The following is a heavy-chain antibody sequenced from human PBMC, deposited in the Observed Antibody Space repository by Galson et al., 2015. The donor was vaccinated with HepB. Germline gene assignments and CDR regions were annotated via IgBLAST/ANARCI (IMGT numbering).Heavy chain of an antibody. CDR2: VKSKTDYGTR. CDR1: GFTFSHAW. V-gene: IGHV3-15*01. D-gene: IGHD4-23*01. CDR3: TTGLGKSDFDY. Sequence: SLRLSCAASGFTFSHAWMSWVRQAPGKGLEWVGRVKSKTDYGTRDYAAPVKGRFTISRDDSKNTLYLQMNSLKTEDTAVYYCTTGLGKSDFDYWGQGTLVTVSS. J-gene: IGHJ4*02.